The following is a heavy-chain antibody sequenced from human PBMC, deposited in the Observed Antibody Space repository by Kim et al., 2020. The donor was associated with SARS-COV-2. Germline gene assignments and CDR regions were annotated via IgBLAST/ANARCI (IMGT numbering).Heavy chain of an antibody. CDR3: AHITMVRGVIIALDY. Sequence: SVKVSCKASGGTFSSYAISWVRQAPGQGLEWMGGIIPIFGTANYAQKFQGRVTITADESTSTAYMELSSLRSEDMAVYYCAHITMVRGVIIALDYWGQGTLVTVSS. J-gene: IGHJ4*02. D-gene: IGHD3-10*01. CDR2: IIPIFGTA. CDR1: GGTFSSYA. V-gene: IGHV1-69*13.